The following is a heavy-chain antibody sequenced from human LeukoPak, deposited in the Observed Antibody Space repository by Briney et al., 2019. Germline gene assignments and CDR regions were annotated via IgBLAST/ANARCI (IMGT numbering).Heavy chain of an antibody. J-gene: IGHJ4*02. D-gene: IGHD3-22*01. V-gene: IGHV1-46*01. CDR1: GYTFTSYY. Sequence: GASVKVSCKASGYTFTSYYVHWVRQAPGQGLEWVGIINPSGGSTSYAQKFQDRVTMTRDTSTSTVYMELSGLRSEDTAVYYCAREDGQVGYESSGYYYRGFDYWGQGTLVTVSS. CDR2: INPSGGST. CDR3: AREDGQVGYESSGYYYRGFDY.